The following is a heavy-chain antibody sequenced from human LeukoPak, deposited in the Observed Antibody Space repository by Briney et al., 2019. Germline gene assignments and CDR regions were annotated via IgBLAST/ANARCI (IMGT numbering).Heavy chain of an antibody. CDR2: IIPIFGTA. CDR1: GGTFSSYA. CDR3: AREPLGAAAGTYGMDV. J-gene: IGHJ6*02. Sequence: SVKVSCKASGGTFSSYAISWVRQAPGQGLEWMGGIIPIFGTANYAQKFQGRVTITTDESTSTAYMELSSLRSEDTAVYYCAREPLGAAAGTYGMDVWAKGPRSPSP. D-gene: IGHD6-13*01. V-gene: IGHV1-69*05.